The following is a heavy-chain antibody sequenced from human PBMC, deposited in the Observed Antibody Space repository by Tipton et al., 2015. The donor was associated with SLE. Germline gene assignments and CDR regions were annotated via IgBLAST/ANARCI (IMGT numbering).Heavy chain of an antibody. CDR2: VTGTGVTT. D-gene: IGHD3-3*01. Sequence: SLRLSCAASGFSFSSYAMNWVRQAPGKGLEWVSRVTGTGVTTYYSEYVKGRFTISRDNPKNTLFLQMNSLRVDDTAVYYCAKDLVRSGLDNWCHGTLVTVSS. CDR1: GFSFSSYA. J-gene: IGHJ4*01. V-gene: IGHV3-23*01. CDR3: AKDLVRSGLDN.